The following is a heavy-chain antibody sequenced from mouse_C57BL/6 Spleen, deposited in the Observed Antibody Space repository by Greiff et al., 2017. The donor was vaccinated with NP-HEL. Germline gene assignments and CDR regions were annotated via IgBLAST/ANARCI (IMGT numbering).Heavy chain of an antibody. J-gene: IGHJ2*01. V-gene: IGHV1-82*01. CDR2: IYPGDGDT. CDR1: GYAFSSSW. Sequence: QVQLQQSGPELVKPGASVKISCKASGYAFSSSWMNWVKQRPGKGLEWIGRIYPGDGDTNYNGKFKGKATLTADKSSSTAYMQLSSLTSEDSAVYFCAIYGNSFYFDYWGKGTTLTVAS. CDR3: AIYGNSFYFDY. D-gene: IGHD2-1*01.